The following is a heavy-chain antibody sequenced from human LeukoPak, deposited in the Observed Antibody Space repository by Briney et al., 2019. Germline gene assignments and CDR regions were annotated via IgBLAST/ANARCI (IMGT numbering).Heavy chain of an antibody. CDR3: ARVNPYYDSSGYYSYYYGMDV. D-gene: IGHD3-22*01. CDR1: GFTFSSYW. V-gene: IGHV3-7*01. Sequence: GGSLRLSCAASGFTFSSYWMSWVRQAPGKGLEWVTNIKRDGSEKYHVDSVKGRFTISRDNAKNSLYLQMNSLRAEDTAVYYCARVNPYYDSSGYYSYYYGMDVWGQGTTVTVSS. J-gene: IGHJ6*02. CDR2: IKRDGSEK.